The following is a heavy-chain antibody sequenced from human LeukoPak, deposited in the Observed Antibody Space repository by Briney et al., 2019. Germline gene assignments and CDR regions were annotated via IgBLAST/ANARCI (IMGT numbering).Heavy chain of an antibody. CDR3: ATRPASETYFGVFDY. CDR1: GLTFSNHA. J-gene: IGHJ4*02. D-gene: IGHD1-26*01. CDR2: ITGSGGNT. Sequence: PGGSLRLSCAASGLTFSNHAMTWVRQSPGRGLEWVSGITGSGGNTYYAESVKGRFTISRDNSRNTLYLQMNSLRAEDAALYYCATRPASETYFGVFDYWGLGTLVTVSS. V-gene: IGHV3-23*01.